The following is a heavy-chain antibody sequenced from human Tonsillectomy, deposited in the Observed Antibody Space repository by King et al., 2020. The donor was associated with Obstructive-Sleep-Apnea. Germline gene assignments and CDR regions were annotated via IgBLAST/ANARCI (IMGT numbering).Heavy chain of an antibody. CDR2: IGWDGGRT. V-gene: IGHV3-43*01. CDR1: GFTFDDYT. D-gene: IGHD2-2*01. J-gene: IGHJ6*02. CDR3: AIDMGIVVVPAAIGNGMDV. Sequence: VQLVESGGVVVQPGGSLRLSCAASGFTFDDYTMHWVRQAPGKGLEWVSLIGWDGGRTYYADSVKGRFTISRDNSKNSLYLQMNSLRTEDTALYYCAIDMGIVVVPAAIGNGMDVWGQGTTVTVSS.